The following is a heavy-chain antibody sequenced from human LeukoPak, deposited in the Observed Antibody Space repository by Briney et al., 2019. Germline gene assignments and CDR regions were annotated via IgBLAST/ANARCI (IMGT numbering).Heavy chain of an antibody. Sequence: SVKVSCKASGGTFSSYAISWVRQAPGQGLEWMGGIIPIFGTANYAQKFQGRVTITTDESTSTAYMELSSLRSEDTAVYYCASKSTYDFWSGPTGYYYHYMDVWRKGTTVTVSS. J-gene: IGHJ6*03. D-gene: IGHD3-3*01. V-gene: IGHV1-69*05. CDR3: ASKSTYDFWSGPTGYYYHYMDV. CDR1: GGTFSSYA. CDR2: IIPIFGTA.